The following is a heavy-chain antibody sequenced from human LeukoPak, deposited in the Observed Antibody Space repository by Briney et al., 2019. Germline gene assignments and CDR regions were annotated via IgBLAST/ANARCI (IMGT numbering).Heavy chain of an antibody. Sequence: PGRSLRLSCAASGFTFSSYAMHWVRQAPGKGLEWVAVISYDGSNKYYADSVKGRFTISRDNSKNTLYLQMNSLRAEDTAMYYCARGGDPDYYGSGSSFDYWGQGTLVTVSS. CDR2: ISYDGSNK. CDR1: GFTFSSYA. V-gene: IGHV3-30*04. D-gene: IGHD3-10*01. J-gene: IGHJ4*02. CDR3: ARGGDPDYYGSGSSFDY.